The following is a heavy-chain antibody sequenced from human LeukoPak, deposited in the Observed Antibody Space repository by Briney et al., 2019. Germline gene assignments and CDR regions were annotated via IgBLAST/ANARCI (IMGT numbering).Heavy chain of an antibody. Sequence: PETLSLTCTVSGGSITSYYWSWIRHPPGKGLEWIGYTHYSGSTDYNPSLKSRVTISVDTSNNQFSLKLTSVAAADTAVYYCARGSTGAFDIWGQGTMVTVSS. CDR1: GGSITSYY. CDR2: THYSGST. D-gene: IGHD1-1*01. V-gene: IGHV4-59*01. CDR3: ARGSTGAFDI. J-gene: IGHJ3*02.